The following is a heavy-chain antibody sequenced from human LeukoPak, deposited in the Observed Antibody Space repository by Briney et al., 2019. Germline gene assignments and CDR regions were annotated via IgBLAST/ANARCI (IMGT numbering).Heavy chain of an antibody. CDR1: GYTFTSYG. CDR3: ARGLLAYCGGDCYYFDY. CDR2: ISAYNGNT. J-gene: IGHJ4*02. V-gene: IGHV1-18*01. D-gene: IGHD2-21*02. Sequence: ASVKVSCKASGYTFTSYGISWVRQAPGQGLEWMGWISAYNGNTNYAQKLQGRVTMTTDTSTSTAYMELRSLRSDDTAVYYCARGLLAYCGGDCYYFDYWGQGTLVTVSS.